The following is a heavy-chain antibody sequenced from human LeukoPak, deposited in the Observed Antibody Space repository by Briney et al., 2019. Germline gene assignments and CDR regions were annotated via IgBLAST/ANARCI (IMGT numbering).Heavy chain of an antibody. V-gene: IGHV3-11*06. CDR1: GFTFSDYY. Sequence: GGSLRLPCAASGFTFSDYYMSWIRQAPGKGLEWVSYISSSSSYTNYADSAKGRFTISRDNAKNSLYLQMNSLRAEDTAVYYCARVREYCSSTSCYGRTYGMDVWGKGTTVTVSS. CDR3: ARVREYCSSTSCYGRTYGMDV. CDR2: ISSSSSYT. J-gene: IGHJ6*04. D-gene: IGHD2-2*01.